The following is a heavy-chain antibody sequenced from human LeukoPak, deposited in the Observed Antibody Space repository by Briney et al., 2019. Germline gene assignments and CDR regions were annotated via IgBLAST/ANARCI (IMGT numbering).Heavy chain of an antibody. D-gene: IGHD1-14*01. CDR2: ITGSGDNT. CDR3: ASPNRFDY. CDR1: GFTFSNYD. V-gene: IGHV3-23*01. Sequence: GGPLRLSCAASGFTFSNYDMSWVRQAPGKGLEWISTITGSGDNTYYADSVKGRFTISRDNSKSTLYLQMNSLRADDTAVYYCASPNRFDYWGQGTLVTVSS. J-gene: IGHJ4*02.